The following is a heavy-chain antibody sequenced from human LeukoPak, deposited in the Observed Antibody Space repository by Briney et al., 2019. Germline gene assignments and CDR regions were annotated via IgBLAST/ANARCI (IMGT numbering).Heavy chain of an antibody. CDR1: GFTFSSYS. V-gene: IGHV3-48*04. J-gene: IGHJ6*03. Sequence: GGSLRLSCAASGFTFSSYSMNWVRQAPGKGLEWVSYISSSSSTIYYADSVKGRFTISRDNAKNSLYLQMNSLRAEDTAVYYCARGTTERGYSYGLGYYYYYYMDVWGKGTTVTVSS. D-gene: IGHD5-18*01. CDR2: ISSSSSTI. CDR3: ARGTTERGYSYGLGYYYYYYMDV.